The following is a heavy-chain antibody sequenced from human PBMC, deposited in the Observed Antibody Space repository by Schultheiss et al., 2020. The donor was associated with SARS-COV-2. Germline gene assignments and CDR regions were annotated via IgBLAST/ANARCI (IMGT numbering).Heavy chain of an antibody. Sequence: SETLSLTCAVYGGSFSGYYWGWIRQPPGKGLEWIGEINHSGSTYYNPSLKSRVTISVDRSKNQFSLKLSSVTAADTAVYYCARRYYEYGMDVWGQGTTVTVSS. CDR3: ARRYYEYGMDV. J-gene: IGHJ6*02. CDR2: INHSGST. V-gene: IGHV4-34*01. CDR1: GGSFSGYY. D-gene: IGHD3-22*01.